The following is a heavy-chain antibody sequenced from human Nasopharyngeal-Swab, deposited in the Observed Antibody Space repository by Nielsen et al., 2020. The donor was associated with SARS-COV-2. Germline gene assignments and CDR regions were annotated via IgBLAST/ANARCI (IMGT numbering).Heavy chain of an antibody. V-gene: IGHV3-23*01. CDR3: AKRGFGSGSYYVFDY. J-gene: IGHJ4*02. CDR1: GFAFSSYS. D-gene: IGHD3-10*01. CDR2: ISGSGGST. Sequence: GGSLRLSCAASGFAFSSYSMNWVRQAPGKGLEWVSAISGSGGSTYYADSVKGRFTISRDNSKNTLYLQMNSLRAEDTAVYYCAKRGFGSGSYYVFDYWGQGTLVTVSS.